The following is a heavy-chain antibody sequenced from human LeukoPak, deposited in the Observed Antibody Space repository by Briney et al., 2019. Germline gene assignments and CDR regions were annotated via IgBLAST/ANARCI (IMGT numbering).Heavy chain of an antibody. CDR1: GGSISSYY. D-gene: IGHD1-26*01. CDR3: ARHGTLGSTTYPLDY. Sequence: PSETLSLTCTVSGGSISSYYWSWIRQPAGKGLEWIGRIYTSGSTNYNPSLKSRVTMSVDTSKNQFSLKLSSVTAADTAVYYCARHGTLGSTTYPLDYWGQGTLVTVSS. J-gene: IGHJ4*02. CDR2: IYTSGST. V-gene: IGHV4-4*07.